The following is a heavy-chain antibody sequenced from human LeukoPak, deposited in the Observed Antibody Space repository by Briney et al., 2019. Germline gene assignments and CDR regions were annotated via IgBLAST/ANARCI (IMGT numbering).Heavy chain of an antibody. CDR1: GYTFTSYY. Sequence: ASVKVSCKASGYTFTSYYMHWVRQAPGQGLEWMGVINPSGGSTSYAQKFQGRVTMTRDTSTSTVYMELSSLGSEDTAVYYCARVERTYDYGGNSQLLDYWGQGTLVTVSS. CDR3: ARVERTYDYGGNSQLLDY. CDR2: INPSGGST. V-gene: IGHV1-46*01. J-gene: IGHJ4*02. D-gene: IGHD4-23*01.